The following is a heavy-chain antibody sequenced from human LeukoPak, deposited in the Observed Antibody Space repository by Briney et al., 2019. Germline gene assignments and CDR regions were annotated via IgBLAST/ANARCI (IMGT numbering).Heavy chain of an antibody. D-gene: IGHD3-10*01. V-gene: IGHV3-23*01. CDR2: ISGSGGST. J-gene: IGHJ4*02. Sequence: GGSLRLSCAASGFTFSSHAMSWVRQAPGKGLEWVSAISGSGGSTYYADSVKGRFTISRDNSKNTLYLQINSLRAEDTAVYYCAKKYYYGSGRCIYYFDYWGQGTLVTVSS. CDR3: AKKYYYGSGRCIYYFDY. CDR1: GFTFSSHA.